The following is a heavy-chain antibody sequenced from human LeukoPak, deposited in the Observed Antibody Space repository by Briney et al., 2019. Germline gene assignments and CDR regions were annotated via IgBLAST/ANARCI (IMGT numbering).Heavy chain of an antibody. CDR1: GGSISSYY. V-gene: IGHV4-59*01. CDR3: ARGGRGNWFDP. CDR2: IYYSGST. J-gene: IGHJ5*02. Sequence: PSEALSLTCTVSGGSISSYYWSWIRQPPGKGLEWIGYIYYSGSTNYNPSLKSRVTISVDTFKNQFSLKLSSVTAADTAVYYCARGGRGNWFDPWGQGTLVTVSS. D-gene: IGHD5-12*01.